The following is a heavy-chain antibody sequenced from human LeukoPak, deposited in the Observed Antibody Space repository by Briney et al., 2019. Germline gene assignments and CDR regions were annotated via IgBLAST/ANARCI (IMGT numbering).Heavy chain of an antibody. Sequence: GGSLRLSCAVSGFTFSSYAISWVRQAPGPGLQWVSAISGSGYNTYYADSVKGRFTISRDNSKSTLYLQMDSLRAEDTAVYYCARDAYCTSASCRRDFDSWGQGTLVTVSS. V-gene: IGHV3-23*01. CDR2: ISGSGYNT. CDR1: GFTFSSYA. CDR3: ARDAYCTSASCRRDFDS. J-gene: IGHJ4*02. D-gene: IGHD2-2*01.